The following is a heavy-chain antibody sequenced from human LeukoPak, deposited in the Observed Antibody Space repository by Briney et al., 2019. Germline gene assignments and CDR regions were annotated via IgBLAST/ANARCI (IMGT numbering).Heavy chain of an antibody. J-gene: IGHJ6*02. CDR2: IYYSGTT. V-gene: IGHV4-59*01. D-gene: IGHD2-8*02. Sequence: SETLSLTCNVSPGSIIGYYFTWIRQPPGKGLEWLVFIYYSGTTNYSPSFKSRLTMSLDTSKNQVSLRLTSVTAADTAVYYCARDSGGPYWYYYGMDVWGRGTTVTVSS. CDR3: ARDSGGPYWYYYGMDV. CDR1: PGSIIGYY.